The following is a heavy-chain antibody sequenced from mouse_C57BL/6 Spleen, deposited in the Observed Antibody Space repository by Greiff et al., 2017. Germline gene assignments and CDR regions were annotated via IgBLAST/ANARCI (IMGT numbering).Heavy chain of an antibody. V-gene: IGHV5-12*01. CDR3: ARQGDYDGYYEGYAMDY. Sequence: EVKLVESGGGLVQPGGSLKLSCAASGFTFSDYYMYWVRQTPEKRLEWVAYISHGGGSTSYPDTVKGRFTISIDTAKNTLYMQMSSLKSEDTAMYYCARQGDYDGYYEGYAMDYWGQGTSVTVSS. CDR2: ISHGGGST. CDR1: GFTFSDYY. J-gene: IGHJ4*01. D-gene: IGHD2-3*01.